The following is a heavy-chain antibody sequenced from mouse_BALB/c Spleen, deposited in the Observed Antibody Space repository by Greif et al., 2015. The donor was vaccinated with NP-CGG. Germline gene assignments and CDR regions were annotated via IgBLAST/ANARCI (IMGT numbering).Heavy chain of an antibody. CDR2: IDPANGNT. V-gene: IGHV14-3*02. CDR3: SSYRYDLACFAY. D-gene: IGHD2-14*01. J-gene: IGHJ3*01. Sequence: EVQLQQSGAELVKPGASVKLSCTASGFNIKDTYMHWVKQRPEQGLEWIGRIDPANGNTKYDPKFQGKATITADTSSNTAYLQLSSLTSEDTAVYYCSSYRYDLACFAYWGQGTLVTVSA. CDR1: GFNIKDTY.